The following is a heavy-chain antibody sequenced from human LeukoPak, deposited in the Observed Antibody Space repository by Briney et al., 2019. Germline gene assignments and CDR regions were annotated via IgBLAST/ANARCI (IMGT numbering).Heavy chain of an antibody. CDR2: MNPNSGNT. CDR3: ARVKSRGSSLDY. V-gene: IGHV1-8*03. D-gene: IGHD1-26*01. Sequence: ASVKVSCKASGYTFTSYDISWVRQATGQGLEWMGWMNPNSGNTGYAQKFQGRVTITRNTSISTAYMELSSLGSEDTAVYYCARVKSRGSSLDYWGQGTLVTVSS. J-gene: IGHJ4*02. CDR1: GYTFTSYD.